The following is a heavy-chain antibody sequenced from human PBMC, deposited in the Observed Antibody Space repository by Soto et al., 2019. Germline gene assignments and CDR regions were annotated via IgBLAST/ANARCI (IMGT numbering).Heavy chain of an antibody. CDR2: IYYSGST. V-gene: IGHV4-59*01. D-gene: IGHD1-26*01. CDR1: GGSISSYY. J-gene: IGHJ4*02. Sequence: QVQLQESGPGLVKPSETLSLTCTVSGGSISSYYWSWIRQPPGKGLEWIGYIYYSGSTNYNPSLKSRVTISVDTSKNQFSLKLSSVTAADTAVYYCATLVGDGSYYDYWGQGTLVTVSS. CDR3: ATLVGDGSYYDY.